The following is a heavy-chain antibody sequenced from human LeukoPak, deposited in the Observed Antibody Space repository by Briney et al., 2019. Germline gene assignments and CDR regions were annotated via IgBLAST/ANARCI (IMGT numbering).Heavy chain of an antibody. D-gene: IGHD3-10*01. V-gene: IGHV3-74*01. CDR2: INRDGSGT. CDR3: ARAGEGLQSYGFDI. Sequence: GGSLRLSCAASGFTFSNHWMHWVSQAPGEGLVWVSRINRDGSGTGYADSAKGRFTISRDNAKNTLYLHMNTLRAEDTAVYYCARAGEGLQSYGFDIWGQWTMVTVSS. J-gene: IGHJ3*02. CDR1: GFTFSNHW.